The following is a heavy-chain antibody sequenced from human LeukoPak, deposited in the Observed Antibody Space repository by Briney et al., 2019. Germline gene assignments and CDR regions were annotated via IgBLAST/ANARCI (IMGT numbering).Heavy chain of an antibody. Sequence: GGSLRLSCAASGFTFSSYEMNWVRQAPGKGLEWVSYISSSGSTIYYADSLKGRFTISRDNAKNSLYLKMNSLRAEDTAVYYCAELGITMIGGVWGKGTTVTISS. CDR2: ISSSGSTI. D-gene: IGHD3-10*02. V-gene: IGHV3-48*03. CDR3: AELGITMIGGV. J-gene: IGHJ6*04. CDR1: GFTFSSYE.